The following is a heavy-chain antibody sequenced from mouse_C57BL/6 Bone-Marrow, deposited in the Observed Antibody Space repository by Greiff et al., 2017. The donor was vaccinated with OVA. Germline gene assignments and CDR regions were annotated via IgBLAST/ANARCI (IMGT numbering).Heavy chain of an antibody. J-gene: IGHJ3*01. CDR1: GFSLTSYA. CDR2: IWTGGGT. V-gene: IGHV2-9-1*01. CDR3: ARTNYGNYAWFAY. Sequence: QVQLKESGPGLVAPSQSLSITCTVSGFSLTSYAISWVRQPPGTGLEWLGVIWTGGGTNYNSALKSRLSISKENHKSQVFLKMNSLQTDDTARYYCARTNYGNYAWFAYWGQGTLVTVSA. D-gene: IGHD2-1*01.